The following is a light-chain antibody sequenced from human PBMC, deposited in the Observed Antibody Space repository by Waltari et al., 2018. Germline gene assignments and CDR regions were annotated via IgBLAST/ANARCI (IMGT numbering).Light chain of an antibody. CDR2: GES. V-gene: IGKV3-20*01. CDR1: QSGGKS. CDR3: QHYVSLPVT. J-gene: IGKJ1*01. Sequence: ELVLTQSPGTLSLSPGERATLSCRASQSGGKSLAGYQQKNGQAQRPLIYGESGRANGIPERFSGGGYGKELSIKIRRLEPEDFAAYHCQHYVSLPVTFGQGTKVEIK.